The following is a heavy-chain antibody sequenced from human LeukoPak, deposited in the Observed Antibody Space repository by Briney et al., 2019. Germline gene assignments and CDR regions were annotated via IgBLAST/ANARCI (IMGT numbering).Heavy chain of an antibody. CDR3: TSFTRGYSGYDLYNWFDP. J-gene: IGHJ5*02. V-gene: IGHV3-73*01. CDR2: IRGKANSYAT. Sequence: GRSLRLSCAASGFTFSGSAMHWVRQASGKGLEWVGRIRGKANSYATAYAASVKGRFTISRDDSKNTAYLQMNSLKTEDTAVYYCTSFTRGYSGYDLYNWFDPWGQGTLVTVSS. CDR1: GFTFSGSA. D-gene: IGHD5-12*01.